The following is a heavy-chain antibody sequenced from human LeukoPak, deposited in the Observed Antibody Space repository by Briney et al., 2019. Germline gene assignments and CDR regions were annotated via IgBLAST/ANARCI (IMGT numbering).Heavy chain of an antibody. Sequence: SETLSLTCAVYGGSFSGYYWSWIRQPPGKGLEWIGEINHSGSTNYNPSLKSRVTISVDTSKNQFSLKLSSVTAADTAVYYCARIWFGETYWFDPWGQGTLVTVSS. V-gene: IGHV4-34*01. CDR3: ARIWFGETYWFDP. J-gene: IGHJ5*02. CDR1: GGSFSGYY. D-gene: IGHD3-10*01. CDR2: INHSGST.